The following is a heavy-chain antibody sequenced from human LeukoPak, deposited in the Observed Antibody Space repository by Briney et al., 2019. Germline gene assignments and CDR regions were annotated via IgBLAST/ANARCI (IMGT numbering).Heavy chain of an antibody. CDR3: VKAPNSYGSSRTFFEF. J-gene: IGHJ4*02. CDR2: ITWNSRAI. CDR1: GFTFDDYA. D-gene: IGHD6-6*01. V-gene: IGHV3-9*01. Sequence: GGSLRLSCAASGFTFDDYAMHWVRQGPGGGLEWVSGITWNSRAIEYADSVKGRFTISRDNAKNFPFLQMNSLRPEDTALYYCVKAPNSYGSSRTFFEFWGQGTLVTVSS.